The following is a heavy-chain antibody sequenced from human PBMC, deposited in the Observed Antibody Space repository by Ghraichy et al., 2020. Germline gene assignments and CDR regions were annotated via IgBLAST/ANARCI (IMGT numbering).Heavy chain of an antibody. D-gene: IGHD6-13*01. J-gene: IGHJ5*02. CDR1: GGSFSGYY. CDR2: INHSGST. V-gene: IGHV4-34*01. CDR3: ATRIAAAGTRHDP. Sequence: SETLSLTCAVYGGSFSGYYWSWIRQPPGKGLEWIGEINHSGSTNYNPSLKSRVTISVDTSKNQFSLKLSSVTAADTAVYYCATRIAAAGTRHDPWGQGTLVTVSS.